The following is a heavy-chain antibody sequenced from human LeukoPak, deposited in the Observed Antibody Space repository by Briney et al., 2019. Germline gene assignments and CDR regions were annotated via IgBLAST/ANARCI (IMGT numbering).Heavy chain of an antibody. CDR1: RFTFSSYS. Sequence: GSLRLSCAASRFTFSSYSMNWVRQAPGKGLEWVSSISSSSSYIYYADSVKGRFTISRDNAKNSLYLQMSSLRAEDTAVYYCAGPLGSPFFHHWGQGTLVTVSS. CDR3: AGPLGSPFFHH. J-gene: IGHJ1*01. CDR2: ISSSSSYI. D-gene: IGHD7-27*01. V-gene: IGHV3-21*01.